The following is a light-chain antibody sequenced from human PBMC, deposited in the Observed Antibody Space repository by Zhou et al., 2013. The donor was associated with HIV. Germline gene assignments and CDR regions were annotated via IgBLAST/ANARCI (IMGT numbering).Light chain of an antibody. CDR3: QQYNSYPWT. V-gene: IGKV1-5*03. Sequence: DIQMTQSPSTLSASVGDRVTITCRASQSISSWLAWYQQKPGKAPKLLIYKASSLESGVPSRFSGNRSGTEFTLTISSLQPDDLATYYCQQYNSYPWTFGQGTKVEIK. J-gene: IGKJ1*01. CDR1: QSISSW. CDR2: KAS.